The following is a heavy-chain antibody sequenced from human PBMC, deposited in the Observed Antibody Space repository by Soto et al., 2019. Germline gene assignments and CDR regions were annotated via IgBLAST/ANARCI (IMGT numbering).Heavy chain of an antibody. CDR2: IIPILGIA. CDR3: AGGGLTQAENWFDP. CDR1: GGTFSSYT. Sequence: QVQLVQSGAEVKKPGSSVKVSCKASGGTFSSYTISWVRQAPGQGLEWMGRIIPILGIANYAQKFQGRVTIATDNSTSAAYMELSSLRSEDTAVYYCAGGGLTQAENWFDPWGQGTLVTVSS. V-gene: IGHV1-69*02. J-gene: IGHJ5*02. D-gene: IGHD6-19*01.